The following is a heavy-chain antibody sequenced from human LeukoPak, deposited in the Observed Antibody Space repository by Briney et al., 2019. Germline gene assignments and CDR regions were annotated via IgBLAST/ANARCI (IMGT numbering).Heavy chain of an antibody. CDR3: ARDRTTYYYDSSGYFPDY. Sequence: PGGSLRLSCAASGFILSDYYMSWIRQAPGKGLEWVAYISTNDRTTYYADSVKGRFTISRDNVKNSLYLQMNSLRAEDTAVYYCARDRTTYYYDSSGYFPDYWGQGTLVTVSS. D-gene: IGHD3-22*01. CDR1: GFILSDYY. J-gene: IGHJ4*02. V-gene: IGHV3-11*01. CDR2: ISTNDRTT.